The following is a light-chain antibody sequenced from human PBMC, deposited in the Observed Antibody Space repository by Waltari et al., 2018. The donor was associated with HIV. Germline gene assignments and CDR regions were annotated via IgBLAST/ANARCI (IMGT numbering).Light chain of an antibody. CDR2: EVS. V-gene: IGKV2-30*01. CDR3: MEGTYWPYN. J-gene: IGKJ2*01. Sequence: VGMPQCPLSLPVTLGPPASISCRSSQSVVYTDGHTYMIWFQQRPGQSPRRLIYEVSNRDSRVPDKFSGSWSDTDFKLKISRVEAEDVGVYCCMEGTYWPYNFGQGTKLE. CDR1: QSVVYTDGHTY.